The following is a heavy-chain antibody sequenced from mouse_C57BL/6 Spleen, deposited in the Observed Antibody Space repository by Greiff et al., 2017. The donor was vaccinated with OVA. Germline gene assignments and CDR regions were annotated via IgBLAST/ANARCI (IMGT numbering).Heavy chain of an antibody. CDR3: ARRGYDYVYFDY. D-gene: IGHD2-4*01. Sequence: QVQLQQPGAELVKPGASVKMSCKASGYTFTSYWITWVKQRPGQGLEWIGDIYPGSGSTNYNEKFKSKATLTVDTSSSTAYMQLSSLTSEDSAVYYCARRGYDYVYFDYWGQGTTLTVSS. J-gene: IGHJ2*01. CDR1: GYTFTSYW. V-gene: IGHV1-55*01. CDR2: IYPGSGST.